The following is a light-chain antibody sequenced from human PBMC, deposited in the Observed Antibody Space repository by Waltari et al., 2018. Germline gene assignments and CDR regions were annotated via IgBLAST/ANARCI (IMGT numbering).Light chain of an antibody. CDR3: QLSYTTPHT. CDR1: QDITSY. V-gene: IGKV1-39*01. CDR2: FVS. J-gene: IGKJ2*01. Sequence: DIQMTQSPSSLSTSVGDRVTISCRASQDITSYLHWYQQKAGKAPKLLITFVSTLQSGVSARFSGSGSGTDFTLTITNVQPEDSAYYYCQLSYTTPHTFGQGTKVEIK.